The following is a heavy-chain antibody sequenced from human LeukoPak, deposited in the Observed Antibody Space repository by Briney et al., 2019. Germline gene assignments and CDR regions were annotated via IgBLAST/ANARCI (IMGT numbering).Heavy chain of an antibody. J-gene: IGHJ4*02. Sequence: SETLSLTCAVYGGSFSGYYWSWIRQPPGKGLEWIGEINHSGSTNYNPSLKSRVTISVDTSKNQFSLKLSSVTAADTAVYYCARALVEMATMDYWGQGTLVTVSS. CDR3: ARALVEMATMDY. CDR2: INHSGST. D-gene: IGHD5-12*01. CDR1: GGSFSGYY. V-gene: IGHV4-34*01.